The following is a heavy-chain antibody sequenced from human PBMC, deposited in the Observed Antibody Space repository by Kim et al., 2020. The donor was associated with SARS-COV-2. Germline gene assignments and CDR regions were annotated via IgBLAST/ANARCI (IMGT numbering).Heavy chain of an antibody. D-gene: IGHD2-2*01. CDR3: ARDSQNGVVPVAGMDV. Sequence: LKSRVTISVDTSKNQFSLKLSSVTAADTAVYYCARDSQNGVVPVAGMDVWGQGTTVTVSS. V-gene: IGHV4-59*01. J-gene: IGHJ6*02.